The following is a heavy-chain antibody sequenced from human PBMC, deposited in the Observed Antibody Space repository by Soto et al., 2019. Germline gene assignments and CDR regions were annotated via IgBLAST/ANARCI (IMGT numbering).Heavy chain of an antibody. Sequence: GGSLRLSCAASGFSFSGSTLHWVRQASGKGLEWVGHITSKPDSYSTVYAESVKGRFTISRDDLNNMAFLQMNSLKSEDSAVYFCTRSYENNAYYFDHWGQGTLVTVSS. D-gene: IGHD3-16*01. CDR1: GFSFSGST. CDR2: ITSKPDSYST. V-gene: IGHV3-73*01. J-gene: IGHJ1*01. CDR3: TRSYENNAYYFDH.